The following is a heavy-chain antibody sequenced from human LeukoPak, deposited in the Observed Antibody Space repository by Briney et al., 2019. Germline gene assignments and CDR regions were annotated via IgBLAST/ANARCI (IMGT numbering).Heavy chain of an antibody. D-gene: IGHD4-17*01. CDR2: INHSGST. J-gene: IGHJ4*02. CDR1: GGSFSGYY. Sequence: PSETLSLTCAVYGGSFSGYYWSWICQPPGKGLEWIGEINHSGSTNYNPSLKSRVTISVDTSKNQFSLKLSSVTAADTAVYYCARVRGMTTVTTVDYWGQGTLVTVSS. CDR3: ARVRGMTTVTTVDY. V-gene: IGHV4-34*01.